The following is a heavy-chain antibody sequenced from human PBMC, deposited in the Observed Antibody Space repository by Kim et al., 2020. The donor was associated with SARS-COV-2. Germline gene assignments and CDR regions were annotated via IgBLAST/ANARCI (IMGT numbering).Heavy chain of an antibody. CDR1: GFTFSSYS. CDR3: ARENGPPNYQPFDY. Sequence: GGSLRLSCAASGFTFSSYSMNWVRQAPGKGLEWVSSISSSSSYIYYADSVKGRFTISRDNAKNSLYLQMNSLRAEDTAVYYCARENGPPNYQPFDYWGQGTLVTVSS. J-gene: IGHJ4*02. D-gene: IGHD1-7*01. V-gene: IGHV3-21*01. CDR2: ISSSSSYI.